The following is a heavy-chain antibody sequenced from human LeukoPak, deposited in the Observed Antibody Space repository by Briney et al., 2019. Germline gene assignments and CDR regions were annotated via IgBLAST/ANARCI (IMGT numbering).Heavy chain of an antibody. Sequence: GGSLRLSCAASGFTFSSYEMNWVRQAPGKGLEWVSYISSSGSTIYYADSVKGRFTISRDNSKNTLYLQMNSLRAEDTAVYYCARGAGSGRHLGDFDYWGQGTLVTVSS. CDR1: GFTFSSYE. V-gene: IGHV3-48*03. CDR3: ARGAGSGRHLGDFDY. CDR2: ISSSGSTI. J-gene: IGHJ4*02. D-gene: IGHD1-26*01.